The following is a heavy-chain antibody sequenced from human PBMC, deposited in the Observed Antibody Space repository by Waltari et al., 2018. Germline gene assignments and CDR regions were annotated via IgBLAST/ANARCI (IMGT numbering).Heavy chain of an antibody. J-gene: IGHJ6*03. V-gene: IGHV3-33*08. CDR3: ARCPDEYNYYYMEV. CDR1: GLGFSSVG. CDR2: IWFDGSKI. Sequence: QVQLVESGGGVVQPGTSLRLSCAGSGLGFSSVGIHWVRQAPGKGLEGVAIIWFDGSKIYYADSVKGRFTISRDNSRNTVYLQMNSLRPEDSGVYYCARCPDEYNYYYMEVWGRGTTVSVSS.